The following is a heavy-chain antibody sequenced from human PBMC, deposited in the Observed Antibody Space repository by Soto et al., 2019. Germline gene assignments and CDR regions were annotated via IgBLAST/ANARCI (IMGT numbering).Heavy chain of an antibody. D-gene: IGHD2-8*01. CDR2: ISGYNGDT. J-gene: IGHJ6*02. Sequence: GASVKASCKASGYTFTSYGISWVRQAPGQGLEWMGWISGYNGDTNYAQKFQGRVSMTIDTSTTTAYMELRSLTSDDTAVYYCAKNGQPPYYYYGLDVWGQGTKVTVSS. CDR3: AKNGQPPYYYYGLDV. V-gene: IGHV1-18*01. CDR1: GYTFTSYG.